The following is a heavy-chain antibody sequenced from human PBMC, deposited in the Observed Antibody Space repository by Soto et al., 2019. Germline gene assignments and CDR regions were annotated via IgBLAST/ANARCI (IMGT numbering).Heavy chain of an antibody. D-gene: IGHD2-15*01. CDR1: GFTVSSNY. V-gene: IGHV3-33*08. J-gene: IGHJ3*02. CDR3: ASNVAVVAATKLAFDI. CDR2: IWYDGSNK. Sequence: VQLVESGGGLIQPGGSLRLSCAASGFTVSSNYMSWVRQAPGKGLEWVAVIWYDGSNKYYADSVKGRFTISRDNSKNTLYLQMNSLRAEDTAVYYCASNVAVVAATKLAFDIWGQGTMVTVSS.